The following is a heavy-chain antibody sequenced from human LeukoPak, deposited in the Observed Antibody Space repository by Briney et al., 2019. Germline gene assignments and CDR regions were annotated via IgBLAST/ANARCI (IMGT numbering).Heavy chain of an antibody. CDR3: AKMIGDYYDSSGAFDI. J-gene: IGHJ3*02. D-gene: IGHD3-22*01. Sequence: GGSLRLSCAASGFSFSSSPMSWVRQAPGKGLEWVSGISSSGGDTPYADSVKGRFTISRDRSKNTLYLQMNSLRADDTAVYYCAKMIGDYYDSSGAFDIWGQGTMVTVSS. CDR1: GFSFSSSP. CDR2: ISSSGGDT. V-gene: IGHV3-23*01.